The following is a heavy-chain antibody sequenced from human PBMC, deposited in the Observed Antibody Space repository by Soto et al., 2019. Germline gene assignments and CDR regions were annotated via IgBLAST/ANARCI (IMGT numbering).Heavy chain of an antibody. J-gene: IGHJ4*02. CDR1: GFTFSSYA. D-gene: IGHD3-16*01. CDR3: AKAEGLGY. CDR2: ISASGGIT. V-gene: IGHV3-23*01. Sequence: EVQLLESVGGLVQPGGSLRLSCAATGFTFSSYAMRWVRQAPGKGLEWVSAISASGGITYYADSVKGRFTISRDSSKHTLYLQMNSLRAEDTAVYYCAKAEGLGYWGQGTLVTVSS.